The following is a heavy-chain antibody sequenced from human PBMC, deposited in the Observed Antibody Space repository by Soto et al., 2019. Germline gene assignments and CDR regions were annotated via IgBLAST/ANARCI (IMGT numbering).Heavy chain of an antibody. D-gene: IGHD3-22*01. V-gene: IGHV3-30-3*01. J-gene: IGHJ4*02. Sequence: QVQLVESGGGVVQPGRSLRLSCAASGFTFSSYAMHWVRQAPGKGLEWVAVISYDGSNKYYADSVKGRFTISRDNSKNKLYLQMNSLRAEDTAVYYCARDRRDSSGYYPLVDYWGQGTLVTVSS. CDR1: GFTFSSYA. CDR3: ARDRRDSSGYYPLVDY. CDR2: ISYDGSNK.